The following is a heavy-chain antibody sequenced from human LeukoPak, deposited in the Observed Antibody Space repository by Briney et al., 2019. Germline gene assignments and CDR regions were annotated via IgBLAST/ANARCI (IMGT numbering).Heavy chain of an antibody. V-gene: IGHV4-61*02. Sequence: SETLSLTCTVSGGSISSGSYYWSWIRQPAGKGLEWIGRIYTSGSTNYNPSLKSRVTISVDTFKNQFSLKLSSVTAADTAVYYCARGPEVGYYSYYYYYYYMDVWGKGTTVTVSS. J-gene: IGHJ6*03. CDR3: ARGPEVGYYSYYYYYYYMDV. CDR1: GGSISSGSYY. D-gene: IGHD3-3*01. CDR2: IYTSGST.